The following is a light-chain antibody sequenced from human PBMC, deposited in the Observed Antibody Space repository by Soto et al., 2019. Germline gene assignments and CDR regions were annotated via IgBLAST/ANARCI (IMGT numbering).Light chain of an antibody. J-gene: IGKJ2*01. CDR3: QQYNNWPHT. V-gene: IGKV3-15*01. CDR2: GAS. CDR1: QSVSSN. Sequence: IVLTQSPATLSVSPGARATLSCRASQSVSSNLAWYQQKPGQAPRLLIYGASTRATGIPARFSGSGSGTEFTLTISSLQSEDFAVYYCQQYNNWPHTFGQGTKLEIK.